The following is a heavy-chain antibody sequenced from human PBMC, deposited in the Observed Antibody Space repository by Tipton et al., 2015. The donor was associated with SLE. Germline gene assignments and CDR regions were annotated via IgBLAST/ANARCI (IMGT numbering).Heavy chain of an antibody. Sequence: TLSLTCTVSGGSISSSSYYWGWIRQPPGKGLEWIGSIYYSGSTYYNPSLKSRVTISVDTSKNQFSLKLSSVTAADTAVYYCARGPQPRWYFDLWGRGTLVTVSP. V-gene: IGHV4-39*07. CDR3: ARGPQPRWYFDL. J-gene: IGHJ2*01. CDR1: GGSISSSSYY. CDR2: IYYSGST.